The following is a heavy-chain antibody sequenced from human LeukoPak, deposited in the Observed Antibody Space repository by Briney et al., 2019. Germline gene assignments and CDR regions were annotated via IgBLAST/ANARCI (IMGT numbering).Heavy chain of an antibody. V-gene: IGHV4-34*01. CDR3: ASERRYSSGRWDYYFDY. J-gene: IGHJ4*02. Sequence: PSETLSLTCAVYGGSFSSYYWGWIRQPPGKGLEWIGEINHSGGTNYNPSLKSRVTISVDTPKNQFSLRLSSVTAADTAVYYCASERRYSSGRWDYYFDYGGQGTLVTVSS. CDR2: INHSGGT. CDR1: GGSFSSYY. D-gene: IGHD6-19*01.